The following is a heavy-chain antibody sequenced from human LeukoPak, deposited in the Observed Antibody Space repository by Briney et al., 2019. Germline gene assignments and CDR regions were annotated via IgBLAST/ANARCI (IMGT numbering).Heavy chain of an antibody. V-gene: IGHV3-23*01. CDR2: ISGSGGST. CDR3: AKIMRRQQLARLGVLDY. D-gene: IGHD6-13*01. J-gene: IGHJ4*02. Sequence: GGSLRLSCAASGFTFSNYAMSCVRQAPGKGLEWVSSISGSGGSTYYADSVKGRFTISRDNSKNTLYLQINSLRVEDTAVYYCAKIMRRQQLARLGVLDYWGQGTLVTVSS. CDR1: GFTFSNYA.